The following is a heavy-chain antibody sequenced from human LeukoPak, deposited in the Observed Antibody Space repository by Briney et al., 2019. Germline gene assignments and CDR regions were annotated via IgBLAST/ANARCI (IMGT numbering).Heavy chain of an antibody. CDR1: GGSFSGYY. CDR2: INHSGST. V-gene: IGHV4-34*01. D-gene: IGHD1-14*01. CDR3: ARGQRGTPHPAQPIDP. J-gene: IGHJ5*02. Sequence: PSETLSLTCAVYGGSFSGYYWSWIRQPPGKGLEWIGEINHSGSTNYNPSLKSRVTISVDTSKNQFSLKLSSVTAADTAVYYCARGQRGTPHPAQPIDPWGQGTLVTVSS.